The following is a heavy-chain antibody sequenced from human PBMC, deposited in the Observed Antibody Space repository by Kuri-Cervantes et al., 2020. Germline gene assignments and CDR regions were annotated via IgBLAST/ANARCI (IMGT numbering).Heavy chain of an antibody. CDR3: ARGARYYYDSSGQLYFQH. D-gene: IGHD3-22*01. CDR2: ISAYNGDT. CDR1: GYTFTSYG. V-gene: IGHV1-18*01. Sequence: ASVKVSCKASGYTFTSYGISWVRQAPGQGLEWMGWISAYNGDTNYAQKLQGRVTITTDESTSTAYMELSSLRSEDTAVYYCARGARYYYDSSGQLYFQHWGQGTLVTVSS. J-gene: IGHJ1*01.